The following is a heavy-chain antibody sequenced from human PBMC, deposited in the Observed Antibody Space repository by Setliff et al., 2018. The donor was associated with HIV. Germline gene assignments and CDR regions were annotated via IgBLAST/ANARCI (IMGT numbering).Heavy chain of an antibody. CDR3: ARGIIVGAISDVFDI. CDR1: GASISGINYY. V-gene: IGHV4-61*09. CDR2: IKDTGAT. Sequence: SETLSLTCHRRVSGASISGINYYWTWIRQPAGKGLEWRGHIKDTGATNYSPSLKSRVTRSIDTSNKEFALKLSSVTAADTPVYYCARGIIVGAISDVFDIWGKGTLVTVSS. D-gene: IGHD1-26*01. J-gene: IGHJ3*02.